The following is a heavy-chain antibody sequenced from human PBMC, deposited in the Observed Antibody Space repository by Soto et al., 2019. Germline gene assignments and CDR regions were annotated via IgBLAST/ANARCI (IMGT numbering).Heavy chain of an antibody. J-gene: IGHJ4*02. D-gene: IGHD3-3*01. Sequence: SETLSLTCNVSGGSVSRVSYYWSWIRQSPGKGLEWIGYVYYSGSTNYNPSLKSRVTISVDTSKNQFSLKLRSVTAADTAVYYCAASISIFGVVPFWGQGSLVTVSS. CDR3: AASISIFGVVPF. CDR1: GGSVSRVSYY. V-gene: IGHV4-61*01. CDR2: VYYSGST.